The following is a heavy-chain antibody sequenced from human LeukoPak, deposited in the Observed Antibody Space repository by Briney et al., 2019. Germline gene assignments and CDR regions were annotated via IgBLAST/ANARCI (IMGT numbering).Heavy chain of an antibody. Sequence: GSLRLSCAASGFTFSSYSMNWVRQAPGKGLEWVSSIYSSSHYIYYADSVKGRFTISRDNAKSSLYLQMNSLRAEDTAVYYCARVFVVVPGATRNYYYMDVWGKGTTVTVSS. CDR3: ARVFVVVPGATRNYYYMDV. V-gene: IGHV3-21*01. CDR2: IYSSSHYI. J-gene: IGHJ6*03. D-gene: IGHD2-2*01. CDR1: GFTFSSYS.